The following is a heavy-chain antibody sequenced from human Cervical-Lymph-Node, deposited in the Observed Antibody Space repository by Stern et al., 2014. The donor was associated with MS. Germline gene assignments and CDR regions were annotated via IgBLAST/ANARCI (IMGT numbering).Heavy chain of an antibody. CDR1: GFMFRTYG. Sequence: VQLVESGGGVVQPGTSQRLSCAPSGFMFRTYGMHWVRQAPGKGLEWVAVISHDGSKRYYAEAVKGRFSISRDISKNTLYLQMNSLTAEDTAVYYCAKDKGGGYGIDYWGQGTRVTVSS. CDR2: ISHDGSKR. J-gene: IGHJ4*02. V-gene: IGHV3-30*18. D-gene: IGHD5-12*01. CDR3: AKDKGGGYGIDY.